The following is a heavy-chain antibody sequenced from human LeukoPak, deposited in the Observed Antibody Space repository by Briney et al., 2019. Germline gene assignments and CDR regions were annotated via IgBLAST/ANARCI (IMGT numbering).Heavy chain of an antibody. CDR2: ISDSGNIT. V-gene: IGHV3-23*01. J-gene: IGHJ4*02. Sequence: GGSLRLSCAASGFTFSSYAMIWVRQAPGKGLEGGSGISDSGNITYYVASVRRRFTISRDNSKHTLYLLMNNLRAEYTAVYYCAKSDDADFRSGYQNFDYWGQGTLVTASS. CDR1: GFTFSSYA. D-gene: IGHD3-3*01. CDR3: AKSDDADFRSGYQNFDY.